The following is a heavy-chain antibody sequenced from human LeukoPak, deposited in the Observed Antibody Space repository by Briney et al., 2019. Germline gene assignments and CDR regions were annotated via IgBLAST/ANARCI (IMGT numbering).Heavy chain of an antibody. V-gene: IGHV4-34*01. CDR3: ARRSQKDYYGSGNSFDY. Sequence: SETLSLTCAVYGGSFSGYYWSWIRQPPGKGLEWIGEINHSGSTNYNPSLKSRVTISVDTSKNQFSLKLSSVTAADTAVYYCARRSQKDYYGSGNSFDYWGQGTLVTVSS. CDR1: GGSFSGYY. D-gene: IGHD3-10*01. J-gene: IGHJ4*02. CDR2: INHSGST.